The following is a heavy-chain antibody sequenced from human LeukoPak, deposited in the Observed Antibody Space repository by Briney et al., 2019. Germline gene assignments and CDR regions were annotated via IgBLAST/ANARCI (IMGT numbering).Heavy chain of an antibody. CDR3: ARVLSGVVIPPTRGDYFDA. J-gene: IGHJ4*02. CDR2: LNLIGST. D-gene: IGHD2-2*01. CDR1: GGSFSGYC. V-gene: IGHV4-34*01. Sequence: PSETLSLTCAVYGGSFSGYCWSWVRQPPGKVLGWLGELNLIGSTNYNPSLKSRVPISVDPSKNQFSRNVEASPAADTAVYYCARVLSGVVIPPTRGDYFDAWGQGTAVSVSS.